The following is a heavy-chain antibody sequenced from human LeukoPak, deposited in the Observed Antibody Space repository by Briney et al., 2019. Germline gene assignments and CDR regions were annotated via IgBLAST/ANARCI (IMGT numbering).Heavy chain of an antibody. CDR2: FSSDGSST. Sequence: GGSLRLSCSASGFTFSSSAMYWVRQAPGKGLEYVSAFSSDGSSTFCADSVKGRFTISGDNSKNMLYLQMSSLRADDTAVYYCVKTLKYYGSGRWLFDSWGQGTLVTVSS. V-gene: IGHV3-64D*06. J-gene: IGHJ4*02. CDR1: GFTFSSSA. CDR3: VKTLKYYGSGRWLFDS. D-gene: IGHD3-10*01.